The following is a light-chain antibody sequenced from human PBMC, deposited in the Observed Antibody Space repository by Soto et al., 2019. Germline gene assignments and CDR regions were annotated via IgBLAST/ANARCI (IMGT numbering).Light chain of an antibody. J-gene: IGLJ3*02. CDR1: SSNIGRNY. Sequence: QSVLTQPPSASETPGQRVTISCSGTSSNIGRNYVYWYQQLPGTAPKLVIHRNNQPPPVVPDRFSGSKSGTSASLAISGLRSEDEAEYYCAVWDGSLSGWVFGGGTKVTVL. CDR3: AVWDGSLSGWV. CDR2: RNN. V-gene: IGLV1-47*01.